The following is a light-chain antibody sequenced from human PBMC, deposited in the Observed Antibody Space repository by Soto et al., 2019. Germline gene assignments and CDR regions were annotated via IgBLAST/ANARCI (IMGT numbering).Light chain of an antibody. J-gene: IGKJ2*01. CDR3: QQYNTWPPYT. V-gene: IGKV3-15*01. CDR2: DAS. Sequence: DIVMTQSPGTLSVSPGERATLSCRASQSVSSNLAWYQQKPGQAPRLLTYDASTRATGIPARFSGSGSGTDFTLSISSLQSEDFAVYFCQQYNTWPPYTFGQGTKLEI. CDR1: QSVSSN.